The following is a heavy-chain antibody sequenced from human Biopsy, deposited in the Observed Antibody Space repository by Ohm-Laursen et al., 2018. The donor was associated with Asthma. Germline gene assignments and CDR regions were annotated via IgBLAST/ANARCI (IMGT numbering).Heavy chain of an antibody. J-gene: IGHJ6*02. V-gene: IGHV4-34*01. CDR1: PGSFSGFF. Sequence: SDTLSLTCYVYPGSFSGFFWTWIRQSPGKGLEWIGETNERGVTNNNPSLKSRVIISIDTYWNRVSLKLTSVTAADTAVYYCARGPELDAWGQGTTVTVSS. CDR2: TNERGVT. CDR3: ARGPELDA.